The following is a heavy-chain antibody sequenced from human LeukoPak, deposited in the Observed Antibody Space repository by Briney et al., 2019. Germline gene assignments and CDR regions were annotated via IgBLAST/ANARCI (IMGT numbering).Heavy chain of an antibody. CDR3: ARRGGDDQWDV. J-gene: IGHJ6*02. CDR2: ISYDGNNK. D-gene: IGHD3-16*01. V-gene: IGHV3-30-3*01. CDR1: GFTFSTYT. Sequence: TGGSLRLSCAASGFTFSTYTMHWVRQAPGKGLEWVTVISYDGNNKYYADSVKGRFTISRDNSKNTLYLQMNSLRVEDTAVYYCARRGGDDQWDVWGQGTTVTVSS.